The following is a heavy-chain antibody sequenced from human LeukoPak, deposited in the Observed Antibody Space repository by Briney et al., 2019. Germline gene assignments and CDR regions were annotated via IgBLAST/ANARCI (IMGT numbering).Heavy chain of an antibody. V-gene: IGHV4-39*07. CDR2: IYYSGST. Sequence: SETLSLTCTVSGGSISSSSYYWGWIRQPPGKGLEWIGSIYYSGSTYYNPSLKSRVTISVDTSKNQFSLKLSSVTAADTAVYYCARDRWFDPWGQGTLVTISS. CDR1: GGSISSSSYY. J-gene: IGHJ5*02. CDR3: ARDRWFDP.